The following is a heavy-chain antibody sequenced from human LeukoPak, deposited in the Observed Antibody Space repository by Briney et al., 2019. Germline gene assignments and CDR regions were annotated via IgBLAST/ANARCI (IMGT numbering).Heavy chain of an antibody. D-gene: IGHD6-6*01. CDR2: IKQDGSEK. V-gene: IGHV3-7*03. CDR1: GFTFSSYW. J-gene: IGHJ5*02. CDR3: AKDPYSSSSVDWFDP. Sequence: GGSLRLSCAASGFTFSSYWMSWVRQAPGKGLEWVANIKQDGSEKYYVDSVKGRFTISRDNAKNTLYLQMNSLRAEDTAVYYCAKDPYSSSSVDWFDPWGQGTLVTVSS.